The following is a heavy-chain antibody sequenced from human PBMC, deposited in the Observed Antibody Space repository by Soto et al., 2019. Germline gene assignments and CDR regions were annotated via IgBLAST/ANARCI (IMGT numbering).Heavy chain of an antibody. CDR3: ARGGYCSSTSCYSRGYYYYYMDV. D-gene: IGHD2-2*01. CDR1: GGSISSYY. V-gene: IGHV4-59*01. J-gene: IGHJ6*03. Sequence: SETLSLTCTVSGGSISSYYWSWIRQPPGKGLEWIGYTYYSGSTNYNPSLKSRVTISVDTSKNQFSLKLSSVTAADTAVYYCARGGYCSSTSCYSRGYYYYYMDVWGKGTTVTVSS. CDR2: TYYSGST.